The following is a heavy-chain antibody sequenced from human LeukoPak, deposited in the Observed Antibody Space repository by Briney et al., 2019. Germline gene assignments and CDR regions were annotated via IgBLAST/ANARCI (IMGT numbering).Heavy chain of an antibody. CDR3: AKDFYGGNDIPPYYFDY. J-gene: IGHJ4*02. CDR1: GFTFSSYG. Sequence: PGGSLRLSCAASGFTFSSYGMSWVRQAPGKGLEGVSAISGSGGSTYYADSVKGRFTISRDNSKNTLYLQMNSLRAEDTAVYYCAKDFYGGNDIPPYYFDYWGQGTLVTVSS. D-gene: IGHD4-23*01. CDR2: ISGSGGST. V-gene: IGHV3-23*01.